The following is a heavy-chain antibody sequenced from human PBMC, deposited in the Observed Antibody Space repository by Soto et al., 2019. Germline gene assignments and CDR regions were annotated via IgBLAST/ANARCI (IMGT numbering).Heavy chain of an antibody. V-gene: IGHV3-30*03. CDR3: VTDTIWFGEPIRLGY. Sequence: VQLVESGGGVVQPGRSLRLSCAASGFTFSNSGMHWVRQAPGKGLAWVAIISYDGGHEYYADSVKGRFTISRDNSKNTLYLQMDSLRAEDSAVYYCVTDTIWFGEPIRLGYWGQGTLVTVSS. CDR2: ISYDGGHE. CDR1: GFTFSNSG. D-gene: IGHD3-10*01. J-gene: IGHJ4*02.